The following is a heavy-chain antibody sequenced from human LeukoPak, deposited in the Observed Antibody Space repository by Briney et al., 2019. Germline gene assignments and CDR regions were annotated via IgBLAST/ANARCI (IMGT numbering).Heavy chain of an antibody. D-gene: IGHD3-3*01. CDR1: GLAFSSHW. Sequence: GGSLRLSCAVSGLAFSSHWMHWVRQAPGKGLVWVSHVKSDGSSTNYADAVRGRFTISRDNAKNTLYLQMNSLRAEDTAVYYCARGIDYWSGYIDFWGQGTLVTVSS. CDR3: ARGIDYWSGYIDF. V-gene: IGHV3-74*01. CDR2: VKSDGSST. J-gene: IGHJ4*02.